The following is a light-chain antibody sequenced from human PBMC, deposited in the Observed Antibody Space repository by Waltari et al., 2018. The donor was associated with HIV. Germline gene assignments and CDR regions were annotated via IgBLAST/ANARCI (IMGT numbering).Light chain of an antibody. J-gene: IGLJ2*01. CDR2: QNT. CDR3: QAWDSNTAGAV. CDR1: NLGAKY. V-gene: IGLV3-1*01. Sequence: SYELTQPPSVSVSPGHTASIPCSGANLGAKYACWQQQKPGQSPVLDIYQNTKRPSGIPERFSGSNSGNTATLTISGTQAMDETDYYCQAWDSNTAGAVFGGGTKLTVL.